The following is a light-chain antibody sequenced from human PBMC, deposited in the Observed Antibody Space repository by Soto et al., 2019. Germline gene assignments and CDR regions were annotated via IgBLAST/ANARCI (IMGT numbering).Light chain of an antibody. J-gene: IGLJ2*01. V-gene: IGLV1-44*01. CDR3: AAWDDSLNGPV. CDR2: NND. Sequence: QSVLTQSPSASGTPGQRVTISCSGSSSNIGTNTVNWYQHLPGTAPKVLIYNNDHRPSGVPDRFSGSKSGTSASLAISGLQSEDEADYYCAAWDDSLNGPVFGGGTKLTVL. CDR1: SSNIGTNT.